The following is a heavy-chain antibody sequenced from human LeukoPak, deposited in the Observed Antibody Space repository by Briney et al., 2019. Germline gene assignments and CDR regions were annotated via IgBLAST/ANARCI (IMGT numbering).Heavy chain of an antibody. D-gene: IGHD1-26*01. J-gene: IGHJ3*02. CDR3: ARLMEVGTTYSSLTNAFDI. CDR1: GYSFTSYW. Sequence: GESLKISCKGSGYSFTSYWIGWVRQMPGKGLEWMGIIYPGDSDARYSPSFQGQVTISADKSINTAYLQWSSLKASDTAMYYCARLMEVGTTYSSLTNAFDIWGQGTMVTVSS. V-gene: IGHV5-51*01. CDR2: IYPGDSDA.